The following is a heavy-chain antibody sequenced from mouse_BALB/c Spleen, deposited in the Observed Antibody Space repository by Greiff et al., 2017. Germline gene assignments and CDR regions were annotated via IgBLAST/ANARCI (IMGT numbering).Heavy chain of an antibody. J-gene: IGHJ2*01. D-gene: IGHD2-4*01. CDR2: ISYSGST. V-gene: IGHV3-2*02. Sequence: EVQLQESGPGLVKPSQSLSLTCTVTGYSITSDYAWNWIRQFPGNKLEWMGYISYSGSTSYNPSLKSRISITRDTSKNQFFLQLNSVTTEDTATYYCARWDDSHFDYWGQGTTLTVSS. CDR3: ARWDDSHFDY. CDR1: GYSITSDYA.